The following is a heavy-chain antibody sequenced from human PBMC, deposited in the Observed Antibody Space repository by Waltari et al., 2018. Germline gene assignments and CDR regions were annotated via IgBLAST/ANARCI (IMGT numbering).Heavy chain of an antibody. V-gene: IGHV3-23*01. CDR2: ISGSGGMT. D-gene: IGHD2-15*01. CDR3: AKHGYCSGASCYLDY. J-gene: IGHJ4*02. Sequence: EVQLLESGGGLVQPGGSLRLSCAASGFTFSSYALSWVRQAPGKGLDWVSTISGSGGMTFYADSVKGRFTISRDNSKNTLYLRMNSLRAEDTALYYCAKHGYCSGASCYLDYWGQGTLVTVSS. CDR1: GFTFSSYA.